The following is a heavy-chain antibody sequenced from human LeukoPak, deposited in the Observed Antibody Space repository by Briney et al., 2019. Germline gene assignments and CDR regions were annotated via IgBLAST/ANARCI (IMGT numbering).Heavy chain of an antibody. D-gene: IGHD6-13*01. CDR3: ARDATGRSSSWFWYFDL. Sequence: SQTLSLTCTVSGGSISSGSYYWSWIRQPAGKGLEWIGHIYTSGSTNYNPSLKSRVTISVDTSKNQFSLKLSSVTAADTAVYYCARDATGRSSSWFWYFDLWGRGTLVTVSS. CDR1: GGSISSGSYY. CDR2: IYTSGST. V-gene: IGHV4-61*09. J-gene: IGHJ2*01.